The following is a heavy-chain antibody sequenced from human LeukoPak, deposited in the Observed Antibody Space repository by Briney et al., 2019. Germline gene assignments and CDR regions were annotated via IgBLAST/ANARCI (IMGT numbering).Heavy chain of an antibody. D-gene: IGHD5-18*01. CDR3: ASSYGYFWFDP. J-gene: IGHJ5*02. CDR1: GYSISSGYY. CDR2: INHSGST. Sequence: SETLSLTCTVSGYSISSGYYWGWIRQPPGKGLEWIGEINHSGSTNYNPSLKSRVTISVDTSKNQFSLKLSSVTAADTAVYYCASSYGYFWFDPWGQGTLVTVSS. V-gene: IGHV4-38-2*02.